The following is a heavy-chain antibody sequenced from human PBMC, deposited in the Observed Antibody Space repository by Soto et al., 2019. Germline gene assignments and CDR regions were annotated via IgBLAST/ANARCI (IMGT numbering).Heavy chain of an antibody. CDR2: ISGSGGST. D-gene: IGHD2-15*01. Sequence: GGSLRLSCAASGFTFSSYAMSWVRQAPGKGLEWFSAISGSGGSTYYADSVKGRFTISRDNSKKTLYLQMNSRRAADTAAYYCAKDLTAAIDYWGQGTLVTVSS. CDR3: AKDLTAAIDY. J-gene: IGHJ4*02. CDR1: GFTFSSYA. V-gene: IGHV3-23*01.